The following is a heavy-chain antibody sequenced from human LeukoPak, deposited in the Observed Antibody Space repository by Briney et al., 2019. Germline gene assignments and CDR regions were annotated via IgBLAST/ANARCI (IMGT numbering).Heavy chain of an antibody. CDR2: LYYSGNT. D-gene: IGHD2-15*01. Sequence: SETLSLTCTVSGGSISSYYWSWIRQPPGKGLEWIGSLYYSGNTNYNPSLKSRVTISLDTSKNQFSLKLSSVTAADTAVYYCARNGGSFYSPFDYWGQGTLVTVSS. CDR1: GGSISSYY. CDR3: ARNGGSFYSPFDY. V-gene: IGHV4-59*08. J-gene: IGHJ4*02.